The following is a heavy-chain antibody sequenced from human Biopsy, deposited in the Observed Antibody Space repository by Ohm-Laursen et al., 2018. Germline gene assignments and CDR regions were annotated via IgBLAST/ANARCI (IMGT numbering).Heavy chain of an antibody. J-gene: IGHJ5*02. CDR1: GDSVSSGSHH. CDR2: RSYSGSTGYSGSA. D-gene: IGHD3-16*01. CDR3: ASFVVGGGGVGA. V-gene: IGHV4-61*01. Sequence: SETLSLTCRVSGDSVSSGSHHWSWLRQSPGNGLEWIGERSYSGSTGYSGSANDNPSLKSRITISAVTSRNEFSLRPASVPSAGTAVYYCASFVVGGGGVGAWGQGTLVTVSS.